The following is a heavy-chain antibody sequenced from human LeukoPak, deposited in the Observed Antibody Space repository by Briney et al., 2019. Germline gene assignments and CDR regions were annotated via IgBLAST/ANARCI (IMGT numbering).Heavy chain of an antibody. CDR2: ISSSGSTI. CDR1: GFTFSDYY. D-gene: IGHD3-22*01. Sequence: GGSLRLSCAASGFTFSDYYMSWIRQAPGKGLEWVSYISSSGSTIYYADSVKGRFTISRDNAKNSLYLQMNSLRAEDTAVYYCARDQEAYYYDSSGYPDYWGQGTLVTVSS. V-gene: IGHV3-11*01. CDR3: ARDQEAYYYDSSGYPDY. J-gene: IGHJ4*02.